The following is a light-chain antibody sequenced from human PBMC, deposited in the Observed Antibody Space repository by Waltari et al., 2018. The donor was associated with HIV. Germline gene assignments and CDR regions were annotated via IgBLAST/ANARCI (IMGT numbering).Light chain of an antibody. CDR1: SSNIGNGT. V-gene: IGLV1-47*01. Sequence: QPVLTPRPSALGTPGQGVTVSCSGSSSNIGNGTVYWYNQLPGPTPKLLIYKNLQRPSGVPDRFAGSKSGTSAYLAISGLRSEDEADYYCVGWDASLSSYVFGGGTKVTVL. CDR2: KNL. CDR3: VGWDASLSSYV. J-gene: IGLJ1*01.